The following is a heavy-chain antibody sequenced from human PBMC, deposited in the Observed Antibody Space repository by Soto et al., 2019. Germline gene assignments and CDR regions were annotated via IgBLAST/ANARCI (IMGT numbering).Heavy chain of an antibody. J-gene: IGHJ4*02. CDR2: IYWDDDK. V-gene: IGHV2-5*02. CDR1: GFSLSTSGVG. D-gene: IGHD2-15*01. CDR3: AHRPSYCSGGSCYSGFDY. Sequence: QITLKESGPTLVKPTQTLTLTCTFSGFSLSTSGVGVGWIRQPPGKALEWLALIYWDDDKRYSPSLKSRLTITKDTSKNQVVLTMTNMDPVDTATYYCAHRPSYCSGGSCYSGFDYWGQGSLVTVSS.